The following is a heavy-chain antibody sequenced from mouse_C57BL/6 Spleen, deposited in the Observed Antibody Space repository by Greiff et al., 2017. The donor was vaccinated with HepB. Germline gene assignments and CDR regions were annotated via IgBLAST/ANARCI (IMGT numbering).Heavy chain of an antibody. D-gene: IGHD2-2*01. Sequence: DVMLVESGGGLVKPGGSLKLSCAASGFTFSSYAMSWVRQTPEKRLEWVATISDGGSYTYYTDNVKGRFTISRDNAKNNLYLQMSNLKSEDTAMYYCAREGRLGAMDYWGQGTSVTVSA. V-gene: IGHV5-4*01. CDR1: GFTFSSYA. J-gene: IGHJ4*01. CDR3: AREGRLGAMDY. CDR2: ISDGGSYT.